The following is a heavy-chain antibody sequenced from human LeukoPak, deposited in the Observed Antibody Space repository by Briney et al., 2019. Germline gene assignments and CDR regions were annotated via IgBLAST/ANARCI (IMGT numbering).Heavy chain of an antibody. J-gene: IGHJ2*01. CDR3: ARIWPDL. V-gene: IGHV4-34*01. CDR1: GESFSGYF. Sequence: SETLSLTCAVYGESFSGYFWSWIRQPPGKGLEWIGEINHSGYTNYNPSLKSRVTISVDTSKKQFSLRLNSVTAADTAVYYCARIWPDLWGRGTLVTASS. D-gene: IGHD3-10*01. CDR2: INHSGYT.